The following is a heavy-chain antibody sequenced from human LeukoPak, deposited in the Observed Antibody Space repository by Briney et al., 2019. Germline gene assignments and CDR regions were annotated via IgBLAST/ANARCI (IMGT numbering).Heavy chain of an antibody. V-gene: IGHV3-7*02. D-gene: IGHD1-1*01. CDR2: INHEGGDI. J-gene: IGHJ6*02. CDR1: GFTFDKSW. Sequence: GGSLRLSSAASGFTFDKSWMSWVRQAPGKGLEWVANINHEGGDIQYVDSVKGRFTISRDNAKDSVYLQMNSLRAEDTAAYHCATYINWVAGDVWGQGTTVTVSS. CDR3: ATYINWVAGDV.